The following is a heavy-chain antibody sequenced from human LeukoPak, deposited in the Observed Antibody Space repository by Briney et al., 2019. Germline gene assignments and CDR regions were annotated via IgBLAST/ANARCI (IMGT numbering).Heavy chain of an antibody. D-gene: IGHD3-22*01. CDR1: GGSVSSSDYY. CDR3: ARPSFDRTGYYFI. CDR2: IYYSGCT. V-gene: IGHV4-39*01. J-gene: IGHJ4*02. Sequence: SETLSLTCTVSGGSVSSSDYYWGWIRQPPGKGLEWIGSIYYSGCTYYNPSLKSRLTISVDTSKNQFSLKLSSMTAADTAVYYCARPSFDRTGYYFIWGQGTLVTVSS.